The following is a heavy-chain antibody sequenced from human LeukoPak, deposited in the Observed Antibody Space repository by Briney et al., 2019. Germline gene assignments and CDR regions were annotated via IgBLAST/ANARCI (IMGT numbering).Heavy chain of an antibody. J-gene: IGHJ4*02. V-gene: IGHV4-4*08. CDR3: ARKGPEHLPTYFDH. CDR1: GGSISSYY. CDR2: IWPSGST. D-gene: IGHD2-21*01. Sequence: SETLSLTCTVSGGSISSYYWSWTRQSPGQGLEWIGYIWPSGSTNYNPSLSGRVAISLDKSRNHFTLMVTAVTAADTAFYYCARKGPEHLPTYFDHWGRGILVTVSS.